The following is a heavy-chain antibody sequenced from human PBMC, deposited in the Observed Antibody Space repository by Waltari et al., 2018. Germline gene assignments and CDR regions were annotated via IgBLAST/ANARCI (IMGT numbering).Heavy chain of an antibody. CDR2: LHYGGSS. V-gene: IGHV4-39*01. D-gene: IGHD1-7*01. CDR3: ATLPIPLELWYFDL. CDR1: GVSISTSRYY. Sequence: QLQLQESGPGLVNPSETLSLTCTVSGVSISTSRYYWGWIRQRPGKGLDWIGSLHYGGSSYFNPSLKSRVTISVDTSKNQFSLKLTSVTAADTAVYYCATLPIPLELWYFDLWGRGTLVTVSS. J-gene: IGHJ2*01.